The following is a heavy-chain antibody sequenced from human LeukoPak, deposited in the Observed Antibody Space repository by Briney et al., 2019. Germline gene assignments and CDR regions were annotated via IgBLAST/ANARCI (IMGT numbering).Heavy chain of an antibody. CDR1: GFTFSSYE. CDR2: ISSSGSTI. J-gene: IGHJ4*02. Sequence: GGSLRLSCAASGFTFSSYEMNWVRQAPGKGLEWVSYISSSGSTIYYADSVRGRFTISRDNAKNSLYLQMNSLRAEDSAVYYCARDQAGRHSDYWGQGTLVTVSS. CDR3: ARDQAGRHSDY. V-gene: IGHV3-48*03. D-gene: IGHD6-13*01.